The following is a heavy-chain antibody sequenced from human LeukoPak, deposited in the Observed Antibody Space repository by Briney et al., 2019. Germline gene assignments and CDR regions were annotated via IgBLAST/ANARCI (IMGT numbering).Heavy chain of an antibody. J-gene: IGHJ4*02. CDR2: IHSGGST. CDR1: GDSISTTTDY. V-gene: IGHV4-39*01. D-gene: IGHD2-2*03. CDR3: AMDRHVRIRFDS. Sequence: PSETLSLTCTVSGDSISTTTDYWGWVRQPPGKGLEWIGTIHSGGSTYYDLSLMGRLTISVDTSTNQFSLELNSVTAADTAVYYCAMDRHVRIRFDSWSPGTLVTVSS.